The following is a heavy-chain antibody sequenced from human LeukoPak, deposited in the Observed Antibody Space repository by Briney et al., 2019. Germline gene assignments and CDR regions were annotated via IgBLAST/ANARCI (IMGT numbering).Heavy chain of an antibody. V-gene: IGHV4-59*01. Sequence: ASETLSLTCTVSGGSISSYYWSWIRQPPGKGLEWIGYIYYSGSTNYNPSLKSRVTISVDTSKNQFSLKLSSVTAADTAVYYCARSSGWYSIDYWGQGTLVTVSS. CDR2: IYYSGST. D-gene: IGHD6-19*01. CDR3: ARSSGWYSIDY. CDR1: GGSISSYY. J-gene: IGHJ4*02.